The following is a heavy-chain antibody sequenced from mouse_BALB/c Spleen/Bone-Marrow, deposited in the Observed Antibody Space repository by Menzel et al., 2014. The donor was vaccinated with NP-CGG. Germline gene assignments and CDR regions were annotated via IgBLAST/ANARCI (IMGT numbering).Heavy chain of an antibody. J-gene: IGHJ2*01. CDR1: GFTFSSFG. V-gene: IGHV5-17*02. Sequence: EVKLVESRGGLVQPGGSRKLSCAASGFTFSSFGMHWVRQAPEKGLEWVAYISSGSNTIYYADTVKGRFTISRDNPKNTLFLQMTSLRSEDTAMYYCARSLITTATYYFDYWGQGTTLAVSS. D-gene: IGHD1-2*01. CDR2: ISSGSNTI. CDR3: ARSLITTATYYFDY.